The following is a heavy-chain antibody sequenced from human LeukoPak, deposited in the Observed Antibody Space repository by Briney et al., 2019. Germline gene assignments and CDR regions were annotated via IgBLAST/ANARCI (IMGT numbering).Heavy chain of an antibody. V-gene: IGHV3-64*01. Sequence: GGSLRLSCAASGFTFSNYAMHWVRQAPGKGLEYVSAITTNGGSTYYANSVKGRFTISRDDSKNTLYLQMGSLRAEDMAVYYCARGWVLWDYWGQGTLVTVSS. CDR1: GFTFSNYA. D-gene: IGHD2/OR15-2a*01. CDR2: ITTNGGST. J-gene: IGHJ4*02. CDR3: ARGWVLWDY.